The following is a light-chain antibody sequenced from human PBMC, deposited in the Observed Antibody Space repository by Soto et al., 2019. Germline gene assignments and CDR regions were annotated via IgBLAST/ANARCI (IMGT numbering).Light chain of an antibody. CDR3: QQYDNWPPRWT. Sequence: EIVLTQSPGTLSLSPGERATLSCRASQSVGSYLAWYQQKPGQAPRLLILGASTRASGIPAKFSGSGSGTEFTLSIGSLQSEDFAIYYCQQYDNWPPRWTFGQGTKVDIK. V-gene: IGKV3-15*01. J-gene: IGKJ2*01. CDR2: GAS. CDR1: QSVGSY.